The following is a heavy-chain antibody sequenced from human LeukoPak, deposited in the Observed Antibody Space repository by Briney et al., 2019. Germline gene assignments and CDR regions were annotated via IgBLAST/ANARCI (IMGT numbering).Heavy chain of an antibody. J-gene: IGHJ6*02. CDR3: ARGGVSYSSSWYREVIYYYGMDV. CDR2: ISAYNGNT. V-gene: IGHV1-18*01. Sequence: ASVKVSCKASGYTFTSYGISWVRQAPGQGLEWMGWISAYNGNTNYAQKLQGRVTMTTDTSTSTAYMELRSLRSDDTAVYYCARGGVSYSSSWYREVIYYYGMDVWGQGTTVTVSS. CDR1: GYTFTSYG. D-gene: IGHD6-13*01.